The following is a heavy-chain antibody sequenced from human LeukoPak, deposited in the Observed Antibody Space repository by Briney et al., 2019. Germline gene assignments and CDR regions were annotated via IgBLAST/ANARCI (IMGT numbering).Heavy chain of an antibody. CDR2: ISYDGSNK. CDR1: GFTFSSYA. CDR3: ARLVVTGIDY. V-gene: IGHV3-30-3*01. D-gene: IGHD2-21*02. J-gene: IGHJ4*02. Sequence: GGSLRLTCAASGFTFSSYAMHWVRQAPGKGLEWVAVISYDGSNKYYADSVKGRFTISGDNTQNTLFLQMNSLRADDTAVYYCARLVVTGIDYWGQGALVTVSS.